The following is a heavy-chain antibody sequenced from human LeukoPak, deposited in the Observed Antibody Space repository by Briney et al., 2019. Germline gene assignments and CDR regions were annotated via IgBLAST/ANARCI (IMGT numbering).Heavy chain of an antibody. Sequence: SDTLSLIYTVSCDYINSGDYFWGWIRQPPGKVVEWIGSIYYSGSTYYNPSLKSRVTISVDTSKNQFSLKLSSVTAADTAVYYCARHRLLWFGELSNYFDYGGQGTLVTVSS. V-gene: IGHV4-39*01. J-gene: IGHJ4*02. CDR2: IYYSGST. D-gene: IGHD3-10*01. CDR3: ARHRLLWFGELSNYFDY. CDR1: CDYINSGDYF.